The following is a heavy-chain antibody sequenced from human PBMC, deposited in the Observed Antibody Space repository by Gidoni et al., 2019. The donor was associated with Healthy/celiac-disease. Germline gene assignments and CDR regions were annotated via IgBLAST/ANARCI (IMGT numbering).Heavy chain of an antibody. D-gene: IGHD3-10*01. Sequence: QVQLVESGGGVVQPGRSLRLSCAASGFTFRCYARHWFSQAPGKGLEWVAVITYDGSNKDYADSVKERFTISRDNAKNTMYRKMNSLRAEDTAVYYCARDRANMVRGGDAFDIWGQGTMVTVSS. CDR3: ARDRANMVRGGDAFDI. V-gene: IGHV3-30-3*01. CDR1: GFTFRCYA. CDR2: ITYDGSNK. J-gene: IGHJ3*02.